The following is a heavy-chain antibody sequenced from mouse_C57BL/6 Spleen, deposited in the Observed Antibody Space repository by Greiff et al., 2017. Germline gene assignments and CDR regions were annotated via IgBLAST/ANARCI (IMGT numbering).Heavy chain of an antibody. V-gene: IGHV5-17*01. CDR2: ISSGSSTI. J-gene: IGHJ4*01. CDR3: ARQKQLRLPYYAMDY. Sequence: DVKLQESGGGLVKPGGSLKLSCAASGFTFSDYGMHWVRQAPEKGLEWVAYISSGSSTIYYADTVKGRFTISRDNAKNTLFLQMTSLRSEDTAMYYCARQKQLRLPYYAMDYWGQGTSVTVSS. CDR1: GFTFSDYG. D-gene: IGHD3-2*02.